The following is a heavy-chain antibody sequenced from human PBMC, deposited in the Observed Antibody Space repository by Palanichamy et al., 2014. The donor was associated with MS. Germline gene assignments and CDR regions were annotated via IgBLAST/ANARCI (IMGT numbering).Heavy chain of an antibody. CDR3: ATLPYNSPPYYFYYGMDV. V-gene: IGHV4-61*01. CDR2: IYYSGST. D-gene: IGHD3-10*01. CDR1: GGSVSSGTYY. J-gene: IGHJ6*02. Sequence: QVQLQESGPGLVKPSETLSLTCIVSGGSVSSGTYYWTWVRQPPGKGLEWIGSIYYSGSTYYNPSLESRVTISVDTSKNQFSLKLGSVNAADTAVYYCATLPYNSPPYYFYYGMDVWGQGTTVTVS.